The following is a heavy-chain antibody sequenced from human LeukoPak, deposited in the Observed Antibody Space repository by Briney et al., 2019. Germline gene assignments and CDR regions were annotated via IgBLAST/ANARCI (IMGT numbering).Heavy chain of an antibody. D-gene: IGHD2-15*01. CDR1: GFTFTAYS. V-gene: IGHV3-7*05. Sequence: GGSLRLSCAASGFTFTAYSMTWVRQAPGRGLEWVARIKEDGTDIHYVDSVKGRFTISRDNAKNSVYLQMSSLRAEDTAVYYCAREWWYLDYWGQGTLVTVSS. J-gene: IGHJ4*02. CDR2: IKEDGTDI. CDR3: AREWWYLDY.